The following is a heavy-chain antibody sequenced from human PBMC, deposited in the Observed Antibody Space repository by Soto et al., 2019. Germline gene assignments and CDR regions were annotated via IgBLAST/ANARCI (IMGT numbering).Heavy chain of an antibody. J-gene: IGHJ4*02. D-gene: IGHD3-16*01. Sequence: PSEPLSLTCAVSGGSISSGGYSWSWVRQAPGKGLEWVSAINWIGGSTNYADSMKGRFTISRDNAKNSLYLQMSSLRAEDTALYYCARHGGTPDLYFDYWGQGTPVTVSS. CDR3: ARHGGTPDLYFDY. CDR2: INWIGGST. V-gene: IGHV3-20*04. CDR1: GGSISSGGYS.